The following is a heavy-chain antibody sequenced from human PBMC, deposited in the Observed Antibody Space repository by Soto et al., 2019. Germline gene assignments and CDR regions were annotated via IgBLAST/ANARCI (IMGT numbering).Heavy chain of an antibody. Sequence: SETLSLTCTVSGGSISSGGYYWSWIRQHPGKGLEWIGYIYYSGSTYYNPSLKSRVTISVDTSKNQFSLKLSSVTAADTAVYYCARDRAYYGSGSIKGEGWFDPWGQGTLVTVSS. V-gene: IGHV4-31*03. D-gene: IGHD3-10*01. CDR3: ARDRAYYGSGSIKGEGWFDP. J-gene: IGHJ5*02. CDR2: IYYSGST. CDR1: GGSISSGGYY.